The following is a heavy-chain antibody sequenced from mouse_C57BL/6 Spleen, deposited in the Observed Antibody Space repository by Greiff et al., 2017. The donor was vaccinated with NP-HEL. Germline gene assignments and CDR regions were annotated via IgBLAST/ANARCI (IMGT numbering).Heavy chain of an antibody. Sequence: EVKLMESGGGLVQPKGSLKLSCAASGFSFNTYAMNWVRQAPGKGLEWVARIRSKSNNYATYYADSVKDRFTISRDDSESMLYLQMNNLKTEDTAMYYCVRHLTTVAAMDYWGQGTSVTVSS. CDR3: VRHLTTVAAMDY. CDR1: GFSFNTYA. V-gene: IGHV10-1*01. CDR2: IRSKSNNYAT. D-gene: IGHD1-1*01. J-gene: IGHJ4*01.